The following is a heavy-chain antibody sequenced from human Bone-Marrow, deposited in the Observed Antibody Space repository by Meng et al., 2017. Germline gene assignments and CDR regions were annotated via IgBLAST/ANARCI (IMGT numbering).Heavy chain of an antibody. V-gene: IGHV4-38-2*02. CDR1: AYSISSDYY. CDR3: ARDYCSGGSCYSSYYYYYGMDV. Sequence: SETLSLTCTVSAYSISSDYYWGWIRQPPGKRLEWIGTIYHIGTTYYNPSLDSLKSRVTISVDTSKNQFSLKLTSVTAANTAVYYFARDYCSGGSCYSSYYYYYGMDVWGQGTTVTVSS. D-gene: IGHD2-15*01. J-gene: IGHJ6*02. CDR2: IYHIGTT.